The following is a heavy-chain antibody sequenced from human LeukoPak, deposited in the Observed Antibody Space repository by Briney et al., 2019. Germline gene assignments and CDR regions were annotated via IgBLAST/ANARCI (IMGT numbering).Heavy chain of an antibody. CDR2: IYYSGST. J-gene: IGHJ4*02. V-gene: IGHV4-59*01. CDR3: TRGGSYFDY. CDR1: GGSISSYY. D-gene: IGHD3-10*01. Sequence: SETLSLTCTVSGGSISSYYWSWVRQPPEKGLEWIGYIYYSGSTNYNPSLKSRVTISVDTSKNQFSLQLTSVTAADTAVYFCTRGGSYFDYWGQGTLVTVSS.